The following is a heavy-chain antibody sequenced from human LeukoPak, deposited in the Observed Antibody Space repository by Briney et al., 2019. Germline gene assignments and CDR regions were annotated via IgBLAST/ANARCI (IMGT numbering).Heavy chain of an antibody. CDR3: ARGEHSSSRKGHYYYYYMDV. J-gene: IGHJ6*03. D-gene: IGHD6-6*01. CDR2: IYYSGST. Sequence: NASETLSLTCAVYGGSFSGYYWGWIRQPPGKGLEWIGYIYYSGSTNYNPSLKSRVTISVDTSKNQFSLKLSSVTAADTAVYYCARGEHSSSRKGHYYYYYMDVWGKGTTVTVSS. V-gene: IGHV4-59*01. CDR1: GGSFSGYY.